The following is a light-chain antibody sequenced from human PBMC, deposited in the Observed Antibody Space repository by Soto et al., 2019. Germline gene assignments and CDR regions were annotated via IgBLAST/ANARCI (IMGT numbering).Light chain of an antibody. CDR2: DAY. J-gene: IGLJ1*01. CDR1: SSDIGGYNY. Sequence: QSALTQPASVSGSPGQSITISCIGTSSDIGGYNYVSWYQQHPGKAPKLMIYDAYERPLGVSNRFSGSKSGNTASLTISWLQGEDEADYYCSSYTDDSSYVFGTGTKLTVL. V-gene: IGLV2-14*03. CDR3: SSYTDDSSYV.